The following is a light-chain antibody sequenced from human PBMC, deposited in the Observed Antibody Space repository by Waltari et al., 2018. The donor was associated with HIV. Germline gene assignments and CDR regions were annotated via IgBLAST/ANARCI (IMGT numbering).Light chain of an antibody. J-gene: IGKJ2*01. CDR1: QSISRY. CDR2: STS. CDR3: QQSYTSPHT. V-gene: IGKV1-39*01. Sequence: DIQMTQSPSSLSASVGDGVTITCRASQSISRYLNWYQQKPGKAPKLLIHSTSSLQRGVPSGFSGSGSGTEFTLTISGLQVEDSATYYCQQSYTSPHTFGQGTNVEIK.